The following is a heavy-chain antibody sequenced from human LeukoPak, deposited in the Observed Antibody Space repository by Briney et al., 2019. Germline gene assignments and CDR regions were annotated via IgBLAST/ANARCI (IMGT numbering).Heavy chain of an antibody. CDR3: ARREGIAAAGTGIWFDP. Sequence: SETLSLTCTVSGGSISSSSYYWGWIRQPPGKGLEWIGSIYYSGSTYYNPSLKSRVTISVDTSKNQFSLKLSSVTAADTAVYYCARREGIAAAGTGIWFDPWGQGTLVTVSS. J-gene: IGHJ5*02. CDR1: GGSISSSSYY. CDR2: IYYSGST. V-gene: IGHV4-39*07. D-gene: IGHD6-13*01.